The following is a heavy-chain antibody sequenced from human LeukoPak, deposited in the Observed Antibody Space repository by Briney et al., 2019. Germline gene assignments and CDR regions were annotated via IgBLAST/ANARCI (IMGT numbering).Heavy chain of an antibody. D-gene: IGHD3-10*01. J-gene: IGHJ4*01. Sequence: SETLSLTCTVSGGSINSYCRTWIRQFPGKGLEWIGYIYHSGNTNYNASLKSRVTISVDTSKNQFSLKLSSVTAADTAVYYGARLGDGSGFAYWGDGSLLTVSS. CDR3: ARLGDGSGFAY. CDR1: GGSINSYC. V-gene: IGHV4-59*01. CDR2: IYHSGNT.